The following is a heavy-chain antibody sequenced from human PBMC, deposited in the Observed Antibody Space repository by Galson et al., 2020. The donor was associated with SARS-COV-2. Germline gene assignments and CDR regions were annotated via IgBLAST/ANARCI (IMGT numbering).Heavy chain of an antibody. D-gene: IGHD3-10*01. CDR3: ARGRRGVVPSPVLGLGPYYSYYYMDV. Sequence: SQTLSLTCAVYGGSSSTYSWTWIRQPPGGGLEWIGEIRVGGKHNSSPSLRSRVTLSVDTTKNQFSLKLRSVTAADTALYFCARGRRGVVPSPVLGLGPYYSYYYMDVWGKGTTVTVSS. J-gene: IGHJ6*03. V-gene: IGHV4-34*01. CDR2: IRVGGKH. CDR1: GGSSSTYS.